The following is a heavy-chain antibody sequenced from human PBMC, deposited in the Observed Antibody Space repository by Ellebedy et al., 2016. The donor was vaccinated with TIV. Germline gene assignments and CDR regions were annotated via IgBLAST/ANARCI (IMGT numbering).Heavy chain of an antibody. CDR3: ASDPWGVGPAFDV. D-gene: IGHD1-26*01. CDR1: ESTFSNNA. CDR2: ITNSGTST. J-gene: IGHJ3*01. V-gene: IGHV3-23*01. Sequence: GESLKISCTASESTFSNNAMSWVRQAPGKGLEWISAITNSGTSTYYADSVKGRFTISRDNSKNTLYLQVDSLRAEETAIYYWASDPWGVGPAFDVWGQGTMVTVSS.